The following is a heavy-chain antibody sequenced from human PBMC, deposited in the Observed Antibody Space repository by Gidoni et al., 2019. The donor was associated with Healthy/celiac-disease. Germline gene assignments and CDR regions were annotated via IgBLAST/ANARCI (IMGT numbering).Heavy chain of an antibody. V-gene: IGHV4-34*01. CDR1: VGSFSGDY. CDR3: ARGRDGSESYYTVWFDP. CDR2: INHSGST. J-gene: IGHJ5*02. Sequence: QVQLQQWGAGLSTPSKTLSLTCAVYVGSFSGDYWSWHRPPPGKGLEWIGEINHSGSTNYNPSHKSRVTISVYTSTKQVSLKLSSVTAADTSVSYCARGRDGSESYYTVWFDPWGQGTMVTVSS. D-gene: IGHD3-10*01.